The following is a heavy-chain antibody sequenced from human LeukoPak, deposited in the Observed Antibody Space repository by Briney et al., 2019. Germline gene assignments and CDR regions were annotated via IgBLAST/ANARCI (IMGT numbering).Heavy chain of an antibody. CDR3: ARDEHCSSTSCGPAN. V-gene: IGHV1-69*13. D-gene: IGHD2-2*01. J-gene: IGHJ4*02. CDR2: IIPIFGTA. Sequence: GASVKVSCKASGGTFSSYAISWVRQAPGQGLEWMGGIIPIFGTANYAQKFQGRVTITADESTSTACMELSSLRSEDTAVYYCARDEHCSSTSCGPANWGQGTLVTVSS. CDR1: GGTFSSYA.